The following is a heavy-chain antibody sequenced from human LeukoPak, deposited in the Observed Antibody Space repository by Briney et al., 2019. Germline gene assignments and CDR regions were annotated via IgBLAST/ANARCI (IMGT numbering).Heavy chain of an antibody. CDR3: ARHKTGAFDI. D-gene: IGHD2-21*01. Sequence: SETLSLTCTVSGGSISSGGYYWSWIRQHPGKGLEWIGYIYYSGSTYYNPSLKSRVTISVDTSKNQFSLKLSSVTAADTAVYYCARHKTGAFDIWGQGTMVTVSS. CDR1: GGSISSGGYY. CDR2: IYYSGST. J-gene: IGHJ3*02. V-gene: IGHV4-31*03.